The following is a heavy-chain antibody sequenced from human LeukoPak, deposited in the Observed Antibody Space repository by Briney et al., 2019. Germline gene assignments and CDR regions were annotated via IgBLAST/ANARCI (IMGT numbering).Heavy chain of an antibody. D-gene: IGHD3-16*01. J-gene: IGHJ1*01. CDR2: IRGNGVTT. V-gene: IGHV3-23*01. CDR1: GFTFSGYG. Sequence: GGSLRLSCAASGFTFSGYGMSWVRQAPGKGLEWVSAIRGNGVTTYYADSVKGRFTISRDNSKNTLYLQMSSLGAEDTAVYFCAKDDAWGRYQDWGQGTLVTVSS. CDR3: AKDDAWGRYQD.